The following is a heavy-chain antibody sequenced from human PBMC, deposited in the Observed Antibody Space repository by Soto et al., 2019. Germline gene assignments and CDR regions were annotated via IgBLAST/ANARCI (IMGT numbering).Heavy chain of an antibody. CDR3: AKDLVVGYRYYYYGMDV. Sequence: GGSLRLSCAASGFTFSSYAMSWVRQAPGKGLEWVSAISGSGVRTYYADSVKGRFTISRDNSKNTLYLQMNSLRAEDTAVYYCAKDLVVGYRYYYYGMDVWGQGTTVTVSS. J-gene: IGHJ6*02. CDR2: ISGSGVRT. D-gene: IGHD2-8*02. V-gene: IGHV3-23*01. CDR1: GFTFSSYA.